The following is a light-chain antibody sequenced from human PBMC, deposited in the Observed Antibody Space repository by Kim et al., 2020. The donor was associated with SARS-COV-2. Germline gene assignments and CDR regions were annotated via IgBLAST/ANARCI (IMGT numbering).Light chain of an antibody. J-gene: IGLJ3*02. CDR1: SSDGYND. Sequence: QSALTQPRSVSGSPGQSVTISCTGISSDGYNDVSWHQQKPGKAPKVIIYDVSKRPSGVPDRFSGSKSGNTASLTISGLQAEDEADYYCCSYAGNYTPKWVIGGGTQLTVL. CDR3: CSYAGNYTPKWV. CDR2: DVS. V-gene: IGLV2-11*01.